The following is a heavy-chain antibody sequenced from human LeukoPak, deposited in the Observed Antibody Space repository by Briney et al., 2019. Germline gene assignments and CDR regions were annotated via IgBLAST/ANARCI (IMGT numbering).Heavy chain of an antibody. CDR3: ARGRNYYDSSRSPLNWFDP. Sequence: GGSLRLSCAASGFTFSSYWMYWVRQAPGKGLVWVSRINSDGSSTSYADSVKGRFTVSRDNAKNTLYLQMNSLRAEDTAVYYCARGRNYYDSSRSPLNWFDPWGQGTLVTVSS. D-gene: IGHD3-22*01. CDR1: GFTFSSYW. J-gene: IGHJ5*02. V-gene: IGHV3-74*01. CDR2: INSDGSST.